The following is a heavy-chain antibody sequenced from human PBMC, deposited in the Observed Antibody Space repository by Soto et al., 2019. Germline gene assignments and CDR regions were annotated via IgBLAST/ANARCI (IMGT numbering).Heavy chain of an antibody. Sequence: EVQLVESGGGLVQPGGSLRLSCAASGFTFSGFWMYWFRQDPGKGLMWVSRINTDGSSTNYADSVKGRFTISRDNXKXXLYLQMNSLRAEDTAVYYCARVGAYGSGSFGWFDPWGQGTLVTVSS. CDR1: GFTFSGFW. CDR2: INTDGSST. CDR3: ARVGAYGSGSFGWFDP. J-gene: IGHJ5*02. D-gene: IGHD3-10*01. V-gene: IGHV3-74*01.